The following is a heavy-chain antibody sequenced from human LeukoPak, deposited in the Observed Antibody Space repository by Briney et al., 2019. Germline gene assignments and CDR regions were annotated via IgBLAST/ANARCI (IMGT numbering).Heavy chain of an antibody. CDR1: GYTLTELS. D-gene: IGHD3-22*01. V-gene: IGHV1-24*01. J-gene: IGHJ3*02. CDR3: ATAGYYDSSGSDIISHAFDI. CDR2: FDPEDSKT. Sequence: ASVKVSCKVSGYTLTELSMHWVRQSPGKGLEWLGGFDPEDSKTSYSQKVQERVTMTDDTSKATAYMALSSLRSEDTAAYYCATAGYYDSSGSDIISHAFDIWGQGTMVTVSS.